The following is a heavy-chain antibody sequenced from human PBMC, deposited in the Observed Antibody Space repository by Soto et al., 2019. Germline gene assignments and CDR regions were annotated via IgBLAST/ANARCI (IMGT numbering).Heavy chain of an antibody. Sequence: EVQLVESGGDLVQPGGSLRLSCAASGFTFSSYWMAWVRQSPGKGLEWVASMNERGSDIQYVDSVRGRFTISRDNARNLLYRQMNTLRVEYTAVYYCAANTYRPATCYRGHGNWGQATLVTVSP. D-gene: IGHD3-16*02. CDR3: AANTYRPATCYRGHGN. V-gene: IGHV3-7*03. CDR2: MNERGSDI. J-gene: IGHJ4*02. CDR1: GFTFSSYW.